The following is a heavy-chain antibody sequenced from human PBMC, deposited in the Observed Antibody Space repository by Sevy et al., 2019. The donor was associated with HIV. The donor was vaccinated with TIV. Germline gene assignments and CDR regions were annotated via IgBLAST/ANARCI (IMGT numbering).Heavy chain of an antibody. J-gene: IGHJ6*02. V-gene: IGHV3-21*01. Sequence: GGSLRLSCVGSGFTFKDDFMTWVRQAPGKGLEWVSSISSRSTFTYYADSVKGRFTISRDNAQNSMFLQMNSVRPEDTAVYYCARDRDDYASGRSHPYYYYHGMDVWGQGTTVTVSS. CDR3: ARDRDDYASGRSHPYYYYHGMDV. CDR1: GFTFKDDF. CDR2: ISSRSTFT. D-gene: IGHD3-10*01.